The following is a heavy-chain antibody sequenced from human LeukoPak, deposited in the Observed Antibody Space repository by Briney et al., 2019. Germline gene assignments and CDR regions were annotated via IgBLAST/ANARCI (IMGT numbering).Heavy chain of an antibody. CDR3: AKDSLWLPRLPYYFDY. CDR2: ISGSGGST. V-gene: IGHV3-23*01. D-gene: IGHD2-15*01. CDR1: GFTFSSYA. Sequence: GGSLRLSCAASGFTFSSYAMSWVRQAPGKGLEWVSAISGSGGSTYYADSVKGRFTISRDNSKNTLYLQMNSLRAEDTAVYYCAKDSLWLPRLPYYFDYWGQGTLVTVSS. J-gene: IGHJ4*02.